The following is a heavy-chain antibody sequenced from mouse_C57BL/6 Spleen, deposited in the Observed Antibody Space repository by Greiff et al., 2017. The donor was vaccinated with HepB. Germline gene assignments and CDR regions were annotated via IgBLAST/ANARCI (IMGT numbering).Heavy chain of an antibody. V-gene: IGHV1-58*01. J-gene: IGHJ2*01. D-gene: IGHD1-1*01. CDR2: IYIGNGYT. Sequence: EVKLMESGAELVRPGSSVKMSCKTSGYTFTSYGINWVKQRPGQGLEWIGYIYIGNGYTEYNEKFKGKATLTSDTSSSTAYMQLSSLTSEDSAIYFCARYPPYGSSYYFDYWGQGTTLTVSS. CDR3: ARYPPYGSSYYFDY. CDR1: GYTFTSYG.